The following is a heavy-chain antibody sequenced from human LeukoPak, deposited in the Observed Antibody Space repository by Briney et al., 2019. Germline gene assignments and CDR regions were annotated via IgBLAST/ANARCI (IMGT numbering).Heavy chain of an antibody. J-gene: IGHJ4*02. CDR3: ARVGRGDHTWGSYYCDH. Sequence: SETLSLTCTVSGDSLSNYHWSWLRQPPGKGLEWIGYISSSGTTSYNPSLKSRLTISVDTSKNQFSLKLNSVTAADTAVYCCARVGRGDHTWGSYYCDHWGQGTLVSVSS. CDR2: ISSSGTT. D-gene: IGHD3-16*01. V-gene: IGHV4-59*01. CDR1: GDSLSNYH.